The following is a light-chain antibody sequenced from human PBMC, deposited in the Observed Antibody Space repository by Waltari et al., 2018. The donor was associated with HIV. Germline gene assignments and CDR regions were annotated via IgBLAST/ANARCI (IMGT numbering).Light chain of an antibody. V-gene: IGKV3-15*01. CDR1: QNINSN. CDR3: QHYHNWPPYT. J-gene: IGKJ2*01. CDR2: GAS. Sequence: EIVMTQSPATLSVSPGERATLSCRASQNINSNLAWYQQKPGQAPRLLIYGASTRATGIPARVSGSGSGTEFTLTISSLQSEDFAVFYCQHYHNWPPYTFGQGTKLEIK.